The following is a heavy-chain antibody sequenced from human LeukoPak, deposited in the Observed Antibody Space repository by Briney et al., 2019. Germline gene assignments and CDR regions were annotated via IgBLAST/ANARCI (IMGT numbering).Heavy chain of an antibody. Sequence: ASVKVSCKASGYTFTGYYMHWVRQAPGQGLEWMGWINPNSGGTNYAQKFQGRVTMTRDTSISTAHMVLSRLRSDDTAVYYCARGLSRCSSGNCYEPNWLDSWGQGTLVTVSS. D-gene: IGHD2-2*01. J-gene: IGHJ5*01. CDR1: GYTFTGYY. CDR3: ARGLSRCSSGNCYEPNWLDS. V-gene: IGHV1-2*02. CDR2: INPNSGGT.